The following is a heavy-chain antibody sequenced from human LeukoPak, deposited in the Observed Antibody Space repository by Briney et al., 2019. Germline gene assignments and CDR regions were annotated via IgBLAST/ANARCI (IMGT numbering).Heavy chain of an antibody. CDR2: IYYTGTI. V-gene: IGHV4-59*03. Sequence: PSETLSLTCTVSGGSITTYYWTWIRQSPGKALEWVGQIYYTGTIKYNPSLKSRVSISIDMSRNQFSLRLSSVTSADTAVYYCVRGHAFTDQYDSGGYYPRRKVYFDQWGRGTLVTVSS. CDR3: VRGHAFTDQYDSGGYYPRRKVYFDQ. CDR1: GGSITTYY. J-gene: IGHJ4*02. D-gene: IGHD3-22*01.